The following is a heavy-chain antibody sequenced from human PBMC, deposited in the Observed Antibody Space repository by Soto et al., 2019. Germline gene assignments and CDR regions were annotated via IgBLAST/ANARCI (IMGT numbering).Heavy chain of an antibody. CDR1: GFTFSSYG. V-gene: IGHV3-30*18. D-gene: IGHD5-18*01. J-gene: IGHJ6*02. CDR3: AKATLRGYSYGFDYYYGMDV. Sequence: QPGGSLRLSCAASGFTFSSYGMHWVRQAPGKGLEWVAVISYDGSNKYYADSVKGRFTISRDNSKNTLYLQMNSLRAEDTAVYYCAKATLRGYSYGFDYYYGMDVWGQGTTVTVSS. CDR2: ISYDGSNK.